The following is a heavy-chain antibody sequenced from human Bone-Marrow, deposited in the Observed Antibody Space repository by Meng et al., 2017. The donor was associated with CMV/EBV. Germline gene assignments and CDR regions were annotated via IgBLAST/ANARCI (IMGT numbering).Heavy chain of an antibody. CDR2: IIPILGIA. V-gene: IGHV1-69*10. J-gene: IGHJ6*02. D-gene: IGHD1-26*01. CDR1: GGTFSSYA. CDR3: ARDPDIVGATHYYYGMDV. Sequence: SVKVSCKASGGTFSSYAISWVRQAPGQGLEWMGGIIPILGIANYAQKFQGRVTITADTSTSTAYMELSSLRSEDTAVYYCARDPDIVGATHYYYGMDVWGQGTMVTVSS.